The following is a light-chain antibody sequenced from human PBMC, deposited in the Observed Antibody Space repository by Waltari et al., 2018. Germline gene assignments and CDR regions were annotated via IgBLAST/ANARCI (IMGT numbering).Light chain of an antibody. Sequence: QSALTQPASVSGSPGQSITLSCTGTSSDVGSYNLVSWYQQHPGKAPKLIIYENSKRPSGVSNRFSGSKSGYTASLTISGLQAEDEADYFCCSYAGGSTLDWVFGGGTKLTVL. V-gene: IGLV2-23*01. CDR2: ENS. J-gene: IGLJ3*02. CDR1: SSDVGSYNL. CDR3: CSYAGGSTLDWV.